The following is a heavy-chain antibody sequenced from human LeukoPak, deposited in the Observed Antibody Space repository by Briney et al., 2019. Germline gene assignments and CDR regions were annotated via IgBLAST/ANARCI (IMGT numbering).Heavy chain of an antibody. Sequence: SETLSLTCAVYGGSFSGYYWSWIRQPPGKGVEWIGEINHSGSTNYNPSLKSRVTISVDTSKNQFSLKLSSVTAEDTAVYYCARKRTRVPPFDYGAREPLAPV. D-gene: IGHD4/OR15-4a*01. CDR2: INHSGST. CDR3: ARKRTRVPPFDY. CDR1: GGSFSGYY. J-gene: IGHJ4*02. V-gene: IGHV4-34*01.